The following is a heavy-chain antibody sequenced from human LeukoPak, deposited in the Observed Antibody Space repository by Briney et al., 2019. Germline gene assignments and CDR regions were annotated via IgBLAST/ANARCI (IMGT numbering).Heavy chain of an antibody. D-gene: IGHD3-3*01. Sequence: SETLSLTCTVSGGSISSYYWSWIRQPPGKGLEWIGYIYYSGSTNYNPSLKSRVTISVDTSKNQFSLKLSSVTAADTAVYYCARAWAGKYYDFWSGYFTFDYWGQGTLVTVSS. V-gene: IGHV4-59*12. CDR2: IYYSGST. CDR3: ARAWAGKYYDFWSGYFTFDY. J-gene: IGHJ4*02. CDR1: GGSISSYY.